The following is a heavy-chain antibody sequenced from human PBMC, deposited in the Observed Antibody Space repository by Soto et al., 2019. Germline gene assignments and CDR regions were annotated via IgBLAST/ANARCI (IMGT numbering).Heavy chain of an antibody. V-gene: IGHV1-46*03. CDR3: ARDWITMVRGPTPYNWFDP. J-gene: IGHJ5*02. Sequence: ASVKVSCKASGYTFTSYYMHWVRQAPGQGLEWMGIINPSGGSTSYAQKFQGRVTMTRDTSTSTVYMELSSLRSEDTAVYYCARDWITMVRGPTPYNWFDPWVQGTLVTVSS. CDR2: INPSGGST. D-gene: IGHD3-10*01. CDR1: GYTFTSYY.